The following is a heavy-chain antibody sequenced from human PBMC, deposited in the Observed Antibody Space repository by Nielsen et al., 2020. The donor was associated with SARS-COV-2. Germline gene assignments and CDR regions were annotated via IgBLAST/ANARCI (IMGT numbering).Heavy chain of an antibody. J-gene: IGHJ6*02. V-gene: IGHV1-2*02. CDR2: INPDSGGT. D-gene: IGHD6-19*01. Sequence: ASVKVSCKASGYTFTGYYIHWVRQAPGQGLEWVGWINPDSGGTDYAQKFQGRVTMTRDTSISTAYMELTSLRSADTAVYYCARDISAVAGSRLNYYGMDVWGQGTTVTVSS. CDR3: ARDISAVAGSRLNYYGMDV. CDR1: GYTFTGYY.